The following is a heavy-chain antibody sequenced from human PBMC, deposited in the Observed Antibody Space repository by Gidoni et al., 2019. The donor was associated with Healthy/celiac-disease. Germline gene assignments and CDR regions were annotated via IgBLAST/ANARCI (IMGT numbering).Heavy chain of an antibody. J-gene: IGHJ4*02. CDR2: IYYSGST. D-gene: IGHD6-25*01. CDR1: GGSISSYY. V-gene: IGHV4-59*01. CDR3: ARASSIAAALGY. Sequence: QVQLQESGPGLVKPSETLSLTCTVSGGSISSYYWSWIRQPPGKGLEWIGYIYYSGSTNYNPSLKSRVTISVDTSKNQFSLKLSSVTAADTAVYYCARASSIAAALGYWGQGTLVTVSS.